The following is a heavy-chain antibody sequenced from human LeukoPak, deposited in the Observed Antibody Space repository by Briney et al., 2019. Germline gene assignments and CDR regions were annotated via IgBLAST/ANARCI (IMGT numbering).Heavy chain of an antibody. Sequence: SETLSLTCTVSGGSISSGGYYWSWIRQRPGKGLEWIGYISYSGCTYYNPSLKSRVTISVDTSKNQLSLKLSSVTAADTAVYYCARDSGSYYFDYWGQGTLVTVSS. J-gene: IGHJ4*02. V-gene: IGHV4-31*03. D-gene: IGHD1-26*01. CDR1: GGSISSGGYY. CDR3: ARDSGSYYFDY. CDR2: ISYSGCT.